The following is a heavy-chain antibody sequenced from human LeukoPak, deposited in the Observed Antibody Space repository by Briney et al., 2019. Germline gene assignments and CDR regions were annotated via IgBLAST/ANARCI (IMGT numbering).Heavy chain of an antibody. Sequence: GGSLRLSCAASGFTFSDYYMSWIRQAPGKGLEWLSYISSSGNIIYYTDSVKGRFTISRDNAKNSLYLQMNSLRAEDTAVYYCARRAGAYSHPYDYWGQGTLVTVSS. J-gene: IGHJ4*02. CDR1: GFTFSDYY. V-gene: IGHV3-11*01. D-gene: IGHD4/OR15-4a*01. CDR3: ARRAGAYSHPYDY. CDR2: ISSSGNII.